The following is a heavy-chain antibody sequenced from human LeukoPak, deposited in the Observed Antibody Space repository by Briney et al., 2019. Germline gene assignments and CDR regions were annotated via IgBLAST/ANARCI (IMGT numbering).Heavy chain of an antibody. Sequence: SETLSLTCTVSGGSVSSGSYYWSWIRQPPGKGLEWIGYIYYSGSTNYNPSLKSRVTISVDTSKNQFSLKLSSVTAADTAVYYCARDKGYYDSSGYLKAFDIWDQGTMVTVSS. CDR3: ARDKGYYDSSGYLKAFDI. D-gene: IGHD3-22*01. CDR1: GGSVSSGSYY. V-gene: IGHV4-61*01. CDR2: IYYSGST. J-gene: IGHJ3*02.